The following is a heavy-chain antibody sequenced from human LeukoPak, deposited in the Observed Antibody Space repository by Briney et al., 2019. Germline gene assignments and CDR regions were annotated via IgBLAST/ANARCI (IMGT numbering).Heavy chain of an antibody. Sequence: GGSLRLSCAASGFTFSSYAITWVRQAPGKGLEWVSTISGSGGTTYYADSVKGRFTISRDNSKNTLFLQMNSLRAEDTAVYYCARGEITMTVWGQGTLVTVSS. CDR3: ARGEITMTV. V-gene: IGHV3-23*01. CDR2: ISGSGGTT. CDR1: GFTFSSYA. J-gene: IGHJ4*02. D-gene: IGHD3-22*01.